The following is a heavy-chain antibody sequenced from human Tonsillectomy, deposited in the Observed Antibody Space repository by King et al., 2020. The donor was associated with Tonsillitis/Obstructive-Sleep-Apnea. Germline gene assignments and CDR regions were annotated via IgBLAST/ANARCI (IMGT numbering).Heavy chain of an antibody. D-gene: IGHD2-8*02. CDR1: GFTFSSYG. Sequence: VQLVESGGGVVQPGRSLRLSCAASGFTFSSYGMHWVRQAPGKGLEWVAVIWYNGSNKYYADSVKGRFTISRDNSKNTLYLQMNSLRAEDTAAYYCARDTISQTGGDGMDVWGQGTKVTVSS. V-gene: IGHV3-33*01. CDR2: IWYNGSNK. CDR3: ARDTISQTGGDGMDV. J-gene: IGHJ6*02.